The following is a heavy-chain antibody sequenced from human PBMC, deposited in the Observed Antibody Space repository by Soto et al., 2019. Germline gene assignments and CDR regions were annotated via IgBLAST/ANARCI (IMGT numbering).Heavy chain of an antibody. V-gene: IGHV4-59*01. CDR2: MYYNGNI. D-gene: IGHD3-16*01. CDR1: GGSISNYY. Sequence: SETLSLTCNVSGGSISNYYWTWVRQSPEKGLEWIGYMYYNGNINYNPSLKSRVTISIGTSKNQFSLTLKSVTAADTAVYYCASGGNWFDPWGQGVLVTVSS. J-gene: IGHJ5*02. CDR3: ASGGNWFDP.